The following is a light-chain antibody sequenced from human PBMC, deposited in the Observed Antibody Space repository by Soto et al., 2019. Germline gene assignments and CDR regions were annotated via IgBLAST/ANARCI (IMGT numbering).Light chain of an antibody. CDR2: GAS. J-gene: IGKJ4*01. CDR3: QESYSTPLT. Sequence: GDRVTITCRASQSISRYLNWYQQKPGRAPKLLIYGASTLESGVPSRFSGSGSGTDFTLTINNLQPEDFASYFCQESYSTPLTFGGGTKVDIK. V-gene: IGKV1-39*01. CDR1: QSISRY.